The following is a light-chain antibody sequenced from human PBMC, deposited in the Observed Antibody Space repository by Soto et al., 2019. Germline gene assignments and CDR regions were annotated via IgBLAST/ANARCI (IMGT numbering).Light chain of an antibody. CDR3: QQYYSTPLT. Sequence: DIVMTQSPDSLAVSLGERATINCKSSQSLLYSSDNKNYLAWYRQKPGQPPKLLIYWASARESGVPDRFSGSGSGTDFTLTISVLQAEDVAVYYCQQYYSTPLTFGGGTKVEIK. J-gene: IGKJ4*01. CDR1: QSLLYSSDNKNY. V-gene: IGKV4-1*01. CDR2: WAS.